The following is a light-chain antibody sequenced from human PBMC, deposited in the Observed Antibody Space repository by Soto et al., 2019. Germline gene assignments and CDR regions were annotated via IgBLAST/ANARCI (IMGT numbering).Light chain of an antibody. CDR2: TTS. V-gene: IGKV1-39*01. CDR1: QSISNS. Sequence: DIEMTQSPSSLSASVGDRVTITCRASQSISNSLNWYQQKPGKAPDLLIYTTSSLQSGVPSRFSGSGSGTDFTLTISSLQPEYLATYYCQQSYSTPPTFGGGTNVEIK. J-gene: IGKJ4*01. CDR3: QQSYSTPPT.